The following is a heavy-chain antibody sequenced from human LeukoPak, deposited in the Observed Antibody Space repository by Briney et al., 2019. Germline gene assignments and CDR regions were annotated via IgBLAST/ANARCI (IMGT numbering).Heavy chain of an antibody. CDR2: IYTSGST. CDR3: ARDSDYDIWSGYTDSYYGMDV. V-gene: IGHV4-4*07. J-gene: IGHJ6*02. CDR1: GGSISSYY. D-gene: IGHD3-3*01. Sequence: SETLSLTCTVSGGSISSYYWSWIRQPAGKGLEWIGRIYTSGSTNYNPSLKSRVTMSVDTSKNQFSLKLSSVTAADTAVYYCARDSDYDIWSGYTDSYYGMDVWGQGTTVTVS.